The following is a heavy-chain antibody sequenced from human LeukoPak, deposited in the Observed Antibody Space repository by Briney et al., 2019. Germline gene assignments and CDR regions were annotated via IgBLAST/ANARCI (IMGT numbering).Heavy chain of an antibody. CDR1: GYTFTGYY. J-gene: IGHJ4*02. CDR2: INPNSGDT. Sequence: GASVKVSCKASGYTFTGYYMHWVRQAPGQGLEWMGWINPNSGDTKYAQKFQGRVTMTRDTSISTAYMELSRLRSDDTAVYYCARAGLLKGSGAQVFDYWGQGTLVTVSS. D-gene: IGHD2-15*01. CDR3: ARAGLLKGSGAQVFDY. V-gene: IGHV1-2*02.